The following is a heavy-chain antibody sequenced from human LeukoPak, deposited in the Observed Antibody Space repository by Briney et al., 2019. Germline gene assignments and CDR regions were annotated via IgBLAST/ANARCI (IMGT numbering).Heavy chain of an antibody. CDR2: ISWNSGSI. D-gene: IGHD7-27*01. J-gene: IGHJ4*02. CDR1: GFTFDDYA. CDR3: AKEAGEGTFFDY. V-gene: IGHV3-9*01. Sequence: PGGSLRLSCAASGFTFDDYAMHWVRQAPGKGLEWVSGISWNSGSIGYADSVKGRFTISRDNAKNSLYLQMNSLRAEDTALHYCAKEAGEGTFFDYWGQGTPVTVSS.